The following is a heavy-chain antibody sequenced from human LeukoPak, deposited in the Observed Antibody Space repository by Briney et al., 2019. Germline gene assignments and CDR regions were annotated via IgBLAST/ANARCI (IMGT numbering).Heavy chain of an antibody. CDR1: GGSISSSSYY. CDR2: IYYSGST. D-gene: IGHD1-7*01. Sequence: SETLSLTCTVSGGSISSSSYYWGWIRQPPGKGLEWIGSIYYSGSTYYNPSLKSRVTISVDTSKNQFSLKLSSVTAADTAVYYCARDDWNYGSSMDVWGQGTTVTVSS. V-gene: IGHV4-39*07. CDR3: ARDDWNYGSSMDV. J-gene: IGHJ6*02.